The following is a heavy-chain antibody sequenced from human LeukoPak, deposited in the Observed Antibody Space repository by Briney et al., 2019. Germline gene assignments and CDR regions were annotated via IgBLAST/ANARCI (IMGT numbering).Heavy chain of an antibody. V-gene: IGHV4-4*07. J-gene: IGHJ4*02. CDR1: GGSITNYY. Sequence: KPSETLSLTCTASGGSITNYYWSWIRQPAGKGLEWIGRIHSCGDTNYNPSLKSRVTMPVDTSTNLVSLKLRSVTAADTAVYYCARGGAPEYWGQGTLVTVYS. CDR3: ARGGAPEY. CDR2: IHSCGDT.